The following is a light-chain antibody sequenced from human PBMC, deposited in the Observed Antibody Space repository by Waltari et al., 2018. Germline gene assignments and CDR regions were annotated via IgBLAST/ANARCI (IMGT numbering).Light chain of an antibody. Sequence: QPALTPPASVSGSPGPPIPISCTGTSSDVGGYNYFYWYQHHPGKAPKLLIYEVSKRPSGVSNRFSGSKSGNTASLTISGLQAEDEADYYCSSYTSSSTDVFGTGTKVTVL. J-gene: IGLJ1*01. V-gene: IGLV2-14*01. CDR3: SSYTSSSTDV. CDR1: SSDVGGYNY. CDR2: EVS.